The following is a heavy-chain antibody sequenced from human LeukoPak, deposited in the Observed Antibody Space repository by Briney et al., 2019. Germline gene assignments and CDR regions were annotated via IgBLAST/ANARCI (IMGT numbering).Heavy chain of an antibody. CDR1: GESLRDYY. CDR2: INPSGNT. V-gene: IGHV4-34*01. Sequence: SETLSLTCAVYGESLRDYYWNWFRQPPGKGLEWIAEINPSGNTRYNPSLKSRVTISVDTSKNHFSLRLTSVTAADTAMYDCARGRGTWGQGTLVTVSS. D-gene: IGHD3-10*01. J-gene: IGHJ5*02. CDR3: ARGRGT.